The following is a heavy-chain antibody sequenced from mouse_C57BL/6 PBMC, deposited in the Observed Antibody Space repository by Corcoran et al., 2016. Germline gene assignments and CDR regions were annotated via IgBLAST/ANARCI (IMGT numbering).Heavy chain of an antibody. V-gene: IGHV3-6*01. CDR3: ASEITTVVARDGWFAY. CDR1: GYSITSGYY. J-gene: IGHJ3*01. D-gene: IGHD1-1*01. Sequence: DVQLQESGPGLVKPSQSLYLTCSVTGYSITSGYYWNWIRQFPGNKLEWMGYISYDGSNNYNPSLKNRISITRDTSKNQFFLKLNSVTTEDTATYYCASEITTVVARDGWFAYWGQGTLVTVSA. CDR2: ISYDGSN.